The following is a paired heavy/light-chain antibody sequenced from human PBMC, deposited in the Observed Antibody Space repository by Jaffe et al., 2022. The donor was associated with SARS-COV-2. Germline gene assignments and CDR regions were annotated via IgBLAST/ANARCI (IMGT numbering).Light chain of an antibody. Sequence: NFMLTQPHSVSESPGKTVTISCTGSSGRIASNYVLWYQQRPGSAPTTLIYEDNRRPSGVPDRFSGSVDSSSNSASLTISGLKTEDEADYYCQSYDSTNVVFGGGTKLTVL. CDR1: SGRIASNY. J-gene: IGLJ2*01. CDR2: EDN. V-gene: IGLV6-57*02. CDR3: QSYDSTNVV.
Heavy chain of an antibody. CDR3: ARHAKSGSYYLGFDY. CDR1: GASISSSSYY. J-gene: IGHJ4*02. Sequence: QLQLQESGPGLVKPSETLSLTCTVSGASISSSSYYWGWIRQPPGKGLEWIGSIFYSGTTFYNPSLQSRLTISGDTSKTQFSLKLSSVTAADTAIYYCARHAKSGSYYLGFDYWGQGSLVTVSS. D-gene: IGHD3-10*01. V-gene: IGHV4-39*01. CDR2: IFYSGTT.